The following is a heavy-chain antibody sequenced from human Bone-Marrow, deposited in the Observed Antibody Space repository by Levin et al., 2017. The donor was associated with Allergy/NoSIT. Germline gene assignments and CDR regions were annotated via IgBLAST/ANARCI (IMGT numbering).Heavy chain of an antibody. V-gene: IGHV3-30*18. D-gene: IGHD3-22*01. J-gene: IGHJ4*02. CDR3: AKDRHYYDSSGYYYPTYFDY. Sequence: GGSLRLSCAASGFTFSSYGMHWVRQAPGKGLEWVAVISYDGSNKYYADSVKGRFTISRDNSKNTLYLQMNSLRAEDTAVYYCAKDRHYYDSSGYYYPTYFDYWGQGTLVTVSS. CDR1: GFTFSSYG. CDR2: ISYDGSNK.